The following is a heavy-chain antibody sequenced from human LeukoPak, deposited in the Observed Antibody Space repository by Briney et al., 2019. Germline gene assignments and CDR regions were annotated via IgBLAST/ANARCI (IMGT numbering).Heavy chain of an antibody. CDR2: ISSSSSDI. CDR3: ARGGVAAAGTFLRD. D-gene: IGHD6-13*01. Sequence: GGSLRLSCAASGFTFSSYSMNWVRQAPGKGLEWVSSISSSSSDIYYADSVKGRFTISKDNAKNSLYLQMNSLRAEDTAVYYCARGGVAAAGTFLRDWGQGTLVTVSS. CDR1: GFTFSSYS. V-gene: IGHV3-21*01. J-gene: IGHJ4*02.